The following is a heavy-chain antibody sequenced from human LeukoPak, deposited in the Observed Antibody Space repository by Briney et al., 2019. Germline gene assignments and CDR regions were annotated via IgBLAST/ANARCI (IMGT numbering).Heavy chain of an antibody. CDR2: INAGNGNT. CDR1: GYTFTSYA. CDR3: ARALGVSAFDI. V-gene: IGHV1-3*03. J-gene: IGHJ3*02. Sequence: ASVKVSCKASGYTFTSYAMHWVRQAPGQRLEWMGWINAGNGNTKYSQEFQGRVTIARDTSASTAYMELSSLRSEDVAVYYCARALGVSAFDIWGQGTMVTVSS.